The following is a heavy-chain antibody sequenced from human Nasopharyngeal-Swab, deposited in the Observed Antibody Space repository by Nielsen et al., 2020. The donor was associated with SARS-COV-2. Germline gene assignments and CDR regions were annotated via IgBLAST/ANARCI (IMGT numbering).Heavy chain of an antibody. D-gene: IGHD4-23*01. CDR2: INGDGSST. V-gene: IGHV3-74*01. CDR1: GFTFSSYW. Sequence: GESLKISFAASGFTFSSYWMHWVRQAPGKGLVWVSRINGDGSSTTYADSVKGRFTISRDNVKNTLYLQMNSLTAEDTAVYYCARARTTVVVDYWGQGTLVTVSS. CDR3: ARARTTVVVDY. J-gene: IGHJ4*02.